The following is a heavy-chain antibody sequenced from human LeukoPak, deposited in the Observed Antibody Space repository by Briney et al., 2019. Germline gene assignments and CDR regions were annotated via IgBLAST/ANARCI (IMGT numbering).Heavy chain of an antibody. CDR2: IYHSGST. V-gene: IGHV4-30-2*01. CDR1: GGSISSGGYS. Sequence: NPSQTLSLTCAVSGGSISSGGYSWSWIRQPPGKGLEWIGYIYHSGSTYYNPSLKSRVTISVDRSKNQFSLKLSSVTAADTAVYYCARGGGWLQSGDAFDIWGQGTMVTVSS. J-gene: IGHJ3*02. CDR3: ARGGGWLQSGDAFDI. D-gene: IGHD5-24*01.